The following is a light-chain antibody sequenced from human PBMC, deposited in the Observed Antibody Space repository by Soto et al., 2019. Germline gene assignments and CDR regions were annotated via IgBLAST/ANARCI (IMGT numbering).Light chain of an antibody. Sequence: QSVLTQPPSVSGAPGQRVTMSCTGSSSNIGAVYDVHWYQQLPGTAPKLLIYGNSNRPSGVPDRFSGSKSGTSASLAITGLQAEDEADYYCQSYDSSLSALFGGGTKLTVL. CDR2: GNS. CDR3: QSYDSSLSAL. J-gene: IGLJ3*02. V-gene: IGLV1-40*01. CDR1: SSNIGAVYD.